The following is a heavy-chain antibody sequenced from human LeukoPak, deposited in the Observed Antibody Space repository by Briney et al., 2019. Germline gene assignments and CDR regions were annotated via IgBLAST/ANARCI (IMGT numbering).Heavy chain of an antibody. V-gene: IGHV4-59*08. Sequence: SETLSLTCTVSGGSISSYYWSWIRQPPGKGLEWIGYIYYSGSTNYNPSLKSRVTISVDTSKNQFSLKLSSVTAADTAVYYCARSMDSYGFVDYWGQGTLVTVSS. CDR3: ARSMDSYGFVDY. J-gene: IGHJ4*02. CDR2: IYYSGST. CDR1: GGSISSYY. D-gene: IGHD5-18*01.